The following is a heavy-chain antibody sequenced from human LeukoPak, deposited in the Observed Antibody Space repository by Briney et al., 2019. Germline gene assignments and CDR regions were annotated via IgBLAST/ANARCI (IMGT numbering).Heavy chain of an antibody. J-gene: IGHJ3*02. CDR1: GGSIGGYY. V-gene: IGHV4-4*07. D-gene: IGHD1-7*01. CDR3: ARLITGTTTAFDI. Sequence: SETLSLTCSVSGGSIGGYYWTWIRQPAGKGLEWIGRVYTSGSTHYNPSLKTRLTMSVDTSKNQFSLKLSSVTAADTAVYYCARLITGTTTAFDIWGQGTMVTVSS. CDR2: VYTSGST.